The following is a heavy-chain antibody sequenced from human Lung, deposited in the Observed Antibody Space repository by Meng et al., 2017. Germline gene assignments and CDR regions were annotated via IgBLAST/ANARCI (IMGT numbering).Heavy chain of an antibody. J-gene: IGHJ4*02. D-gene: IGHD4-11*01. CDR2: INHSGST. V-gene: IGHV4-34*01. CDR3: ARGPTTMAHDFDY. Sequence: QVQLQQWGASLLKPSETPSLTFVVPAGSFIDYYWSWIRQPPGKGLEWIGEINHSGSTNYNPSLESRATISVDTSQNNLSLKLSSVTAADSAVYYCARGPTTMAHDFDYWGQGTLVTVSS. CDR1: AGSFIDYY.